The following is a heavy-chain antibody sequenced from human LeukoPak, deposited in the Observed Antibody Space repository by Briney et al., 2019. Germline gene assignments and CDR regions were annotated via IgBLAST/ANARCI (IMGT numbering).Heavy chain of an antibody. D-gene: IGHD3-22*01. CDR2: IRYDGSNK. CDR1: GFTFSSYG. V-gene: IGHV3-30*02. J-gene: IGHJ4*02. Sequence: PGGSLRLSCAASGFTFSSYGMHWVRQAPGKGLEWVAFIRYDGSNKYYADSVKGRFTISRDNSKNTLYLQMNSLRAEDTAVYYCAKDYYKYDTSGYFDYWGQGTLVTVSS. CDR3: AKDYYKYDTSGYFDY.